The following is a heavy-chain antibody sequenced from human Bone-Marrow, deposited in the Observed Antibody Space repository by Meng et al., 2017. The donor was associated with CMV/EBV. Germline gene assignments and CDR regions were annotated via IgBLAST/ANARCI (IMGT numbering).Heavy chain of an antibody. CDR3: AKEATPVGATNY. J-gene: IGHJ4*02. Sequence: GESLKISCAASGFTFSSYAMSWVRQAPGKGLEWVSVIYSGGSSTYYADSVKGRFTISRDNSKNTLYLQMNSLRAEDTAVYYCAKEATPVGATNYWGQGTLVTVSS. CDR1: GFTFSSYA. V-gene: IGHV3-23*03. D-gene: IGHD1-26*01. CDR2: IYSGGSST.